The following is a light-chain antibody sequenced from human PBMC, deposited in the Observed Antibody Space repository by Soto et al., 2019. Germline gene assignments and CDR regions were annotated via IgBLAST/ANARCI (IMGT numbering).Light chain of an antibody. CDR2: GAC. CDR3: QQYGSSPPNT. CDR1: QSVSSSY. V-gene: IGKV3-20*01. J-gene: IGKJ2*01. Sequence: EMVLTQSPGTLSLSPGERATLSCRASQSVSSSYLAWYQQKPGQAPRLLIYGACSRATGIPDRFSGSGSGTDFTLTISRLEPEDFAVYYCQQYGSSPPNTFGQGTKLEIK.